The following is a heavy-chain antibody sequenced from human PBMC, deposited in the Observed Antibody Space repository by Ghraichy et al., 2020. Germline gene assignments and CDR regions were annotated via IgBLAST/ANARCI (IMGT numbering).Heavy chain of an antibody. D-gene: IGHD2-2*01. V-gene: IGHV5-51*01. Sequence: GESLNISCKGSGYSFTTYWIGWMRQMPGKGLEWMGTIYPGDSHTRYSPSFQGQVTMSADKSTSIAYLQWSSLKASDTAMYFCARLPLPSGVPAAIDYWGQGTLVAVSS. CDR3: ARLPLPSGVPAAIDY. J-gene: IGHJ4*02. CDR1: GYSFTTYW. CDR2: IYPGDSHT.